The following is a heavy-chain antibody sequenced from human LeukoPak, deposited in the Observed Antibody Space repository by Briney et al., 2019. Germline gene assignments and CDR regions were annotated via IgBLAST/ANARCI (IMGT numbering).Heavy chain of an antibody. D-gene: IGHD2-15*01. Sequence: SETLSLTCTVSGGCISSYYWSWIRQPPGKGLEWIGYIYYSGSTNYNPSLKSRVTISVDTSKNQFSLKLSSVTAADTAVYYCASAGGGALDYWGQGTLVTVSS. V-gene: IGHV4-59*01. CDR1: GGCISSYY. CDR2: IYYSGST. CDR3: ASAGGGALDY. J-gene: IGHJ4*02.